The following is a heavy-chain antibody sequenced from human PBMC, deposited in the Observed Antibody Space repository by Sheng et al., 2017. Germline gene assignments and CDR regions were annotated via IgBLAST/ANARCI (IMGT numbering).Heavy chain of an antibody. J-gene: IGHJ4*02. CDR2: INPSGGSP. CDR3: ARDFVVAPSVQGLSH. Sequence: QVRLVQSEAEVKRPGASVKVSCKAYGYTFTTYYIHWVRQAPGQGLEWMGIINPSGGSPSYAQKFHGRVTMTSDTSTSTVFMELSGLRSEDTAMYYCARDFVVAPSVQGLSHWGQGTLVTVSS. V-gene: IGHV1-46*01. D-gene: IGHD2-15*01. CDR1: GYTFTTYY.